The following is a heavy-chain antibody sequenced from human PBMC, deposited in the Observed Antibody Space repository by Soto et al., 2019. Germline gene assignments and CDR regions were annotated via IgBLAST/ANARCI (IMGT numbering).Heavy chain of an antibody. J-gene: IGHJ6*02. CDR2: ISGSGSST. CDR1: GFTFTIYA. V-gene: IGHV3-23*01. CDR3: AIDRIAARPLNGMDV. D-gene: IGHD6-6*01. Sequence: EVQLLESGGGLVQPGGSLRLSCAASGFTFTIYAMTWVRQAPGKGLEWVSAISGSGSSTYYVDSVKGRFTISRDNSKNTLYRQMNSLRAEDTAIYYCAIDRIAARPLNGMDVWGQGTTVTVSS.